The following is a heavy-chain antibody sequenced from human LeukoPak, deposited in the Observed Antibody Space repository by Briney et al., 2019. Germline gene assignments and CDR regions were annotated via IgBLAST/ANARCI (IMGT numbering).Heavy chain of an antibody. V-gene: IGHV1-2*02. D-gene: IGHD2-2*03. Sequence: ASVKVSCKASGYTFTGYYMHWVRQAPGQGLEWMGWINPNSGGTNYAQKFHGRVTMTRDTSISTAYMELSRLRSDDTAVYYCARGPGYCSSTSCSQLLYYYYMDVWGRGTTVTVSS. CDR1: GYTFTGYY. CDR3: ARGPGYCSSTSCSQLLYYYYMDV. J-gene: IGHJ6*03. CDR2: INPNSGGT.